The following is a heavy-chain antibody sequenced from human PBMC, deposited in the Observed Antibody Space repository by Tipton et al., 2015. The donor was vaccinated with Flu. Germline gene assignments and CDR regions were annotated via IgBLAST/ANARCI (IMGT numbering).Heavy chain of an antibody. CDR2: IYYSGST. J-gene: IGHJ6*02. V-gene: IGHV4-31*02. CDR1: GDSISSGGAY. Sequence: LRLSCTVSGDSISSGGAYWSWIRQHPGKGLEWIGCIYYSGSTYYNPSLKSRITISVDTSRNQFSLKLNSLTAADTAVYYCARDQGFGGGMTYDYYAMDVWGQGTTVAVSS. CDR3: ARDQGFGGGMTYDYYAMDV. D-gene: IGHD3-10*01.